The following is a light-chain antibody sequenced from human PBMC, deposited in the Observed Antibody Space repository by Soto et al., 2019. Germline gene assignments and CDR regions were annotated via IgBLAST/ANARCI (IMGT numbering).Light chain of an antibody. J-gene: IGKJ1*01. CDR2: DAS. Sequence: DIQITQSPSTLSASVGDRVTITCRASQSIVTWLAWYQQKPGKAPTLLIYDASNLESGVPSRFSGSGSGTEFTLSISGLQPDDFATHYCQQYSSYWTFGQGTKVDIK. CDR3: QQYSSYWT. V-gene: IGKV1-5*01. CDR1: QSIVTW.